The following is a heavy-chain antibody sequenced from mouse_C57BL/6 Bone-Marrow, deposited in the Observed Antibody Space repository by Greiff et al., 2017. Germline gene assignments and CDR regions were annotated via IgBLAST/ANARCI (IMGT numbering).Heavy chain of an antibody. CDR1: GYTFTSYD. J-gene: IGHJ2*01. CDR3: AREDYSNLFDY. V-gene: IGHV1-85*01. CDR2: IYPRDGST. D-gene: IGHD2-5*01. Sequence: VQRVESGPELVKPGASVKLSCKASGYTFTSYDINWVKQRPGQGLEWIGWIYPRDGSTKYNEKFKGKATFTVDTSSSTAYMELHSLTSEDSAVYFCAREDYSNLFDYWGQGTTLTVSS.